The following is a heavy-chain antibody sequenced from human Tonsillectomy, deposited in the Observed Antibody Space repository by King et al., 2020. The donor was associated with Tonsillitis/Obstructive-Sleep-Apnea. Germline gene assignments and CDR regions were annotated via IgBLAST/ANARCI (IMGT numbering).Heavy chain of an antibody. J-gene: IGHJ6*03. V-gene: IGHV4-31*01. CDR2: IYYSGST. CDR1: GGYTSGGGYY. D-gene: IGHD2-15*01. Sequence: QLQESGPGLVKPSQTLSLTCTVSGGYTSGGGYYWSWIRQHPGMCLVWIGYIYYSGSTYYNPSLKSLVTISVDTSKNQFSLKLSSVTAADTAVYYITRLGIVSGEQKGYTYYMDIRGQTTTVTVSS. CDR3: TRLGIVSGEQKGYTYYMDI.